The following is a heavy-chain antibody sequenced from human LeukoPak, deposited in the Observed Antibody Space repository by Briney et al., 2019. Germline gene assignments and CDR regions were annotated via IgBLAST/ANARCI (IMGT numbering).Heavy chain of an antibody. J-gene: IGHJ1*01. Sequence: GGSLRLSCAASGFTFGSYAMHWVRQAPGKGLEWVAIISYDESNKYYADSVKGRFTISRDNSMNTLYLQMNSLRPEETAVYYCATELREGDSGSQYFQHWGQGTLVTVSS. CDR3: ATELREGDSGSQYFQH. CDR1: GFTFGSYA. V-gene: IGHV3-30*04. CDR2: ISYDESNK. D-gene: IGHD6-19*01.